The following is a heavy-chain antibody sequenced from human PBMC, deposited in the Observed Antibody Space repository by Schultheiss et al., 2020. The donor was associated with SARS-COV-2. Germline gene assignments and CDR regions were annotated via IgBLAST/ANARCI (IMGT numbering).Heavy chain of an antibody. J-gene: IGHJ6*03. CDR2: ISGSGGST. CDR1: GFTFSSYA. CDR3: ASLAMGSAYYMDV. D-gene: IGHD5-18*01. Sequence: GGSLRLSCAASGFTFSSYAMSWVRQAPGKGLEWVSAISGSGGSTYYADSVKGRFTISRDNSKDTLYLHMNSLRAEDTALYYCASLAMGSAYYMDVWGKGTTVTVSS. V-gene: IGHV3-23*01.